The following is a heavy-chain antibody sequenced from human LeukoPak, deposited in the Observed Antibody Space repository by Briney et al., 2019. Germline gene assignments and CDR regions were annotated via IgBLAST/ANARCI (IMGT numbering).Heavy chain of an antibody. CDR1: GFSFSSYA. CDR3: ASTIMITFGGVIPKVWFDP. J-gene: IGHJ5*02. Sequence: GSLRLSCAASGFSFSSYAMSWIRQPPGKGLEWIGYIYYSGSTNYNPSLKSRVTISVDTSKNQFSLKLSSVTAADTAVYYCASTIMITFGGVIPKVWFDPWGQGTLVTVSS. CDR2: IYYSGST. D-gene: IGHD3-16*02. V-gene: IGHV4-59*01.